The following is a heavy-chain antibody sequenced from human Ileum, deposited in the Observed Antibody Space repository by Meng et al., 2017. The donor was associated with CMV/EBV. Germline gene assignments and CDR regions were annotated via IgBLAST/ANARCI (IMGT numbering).Heavy chain of an antibody. V-gene: IGHV6-1*01. Sequence: QVQLHQSGPGLVKPSQTLSLTCAGDSVSISTESWNWIRQSPSRGLEWLGRTWYGSKWYYEYAVSVKSRITIIPDTSQNQISLQLNSVIPDDTAVYYCTYGWPLKYWGQGSLVTVSS. J-gene: IGHJ4*02. D-gene: IGHD3-10*01. CDR1: DSVSISTES. CDR2: TWYGSKWYY. CDR3: TYGWPLKY.